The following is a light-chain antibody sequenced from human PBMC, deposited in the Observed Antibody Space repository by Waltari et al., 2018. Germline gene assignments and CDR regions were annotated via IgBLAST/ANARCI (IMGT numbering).Light chain of an antibody. CDR2: QLS. Sequence: WYRHHPGKNPRLLFYQLSPRHSGSPIRFSGSKSGNAASQTFTGRQPEDEADYFCCSFAGYGISVFGSGTQVSVL. V-gene: IGLV2-23*02. CDR3: CSFAGYGISV. J-gene: IGLJ1*01.